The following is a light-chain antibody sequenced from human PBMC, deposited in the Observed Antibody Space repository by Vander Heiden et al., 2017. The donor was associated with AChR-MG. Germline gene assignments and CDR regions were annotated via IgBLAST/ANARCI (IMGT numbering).Light chain of an antibody. CDR2: DVS. J-gene: IGLJ3*02. CDR1: RSDVGGYND. CDR3: CSYAGIDTWV. V-gene: IGLV2-11*01. Sequence: QSALTQPRSVSGSPGPSVTISCTGTRSDVGGYNDHAWYQQHPGKAPRLMIDDVSKLPSGVPDRFSGAKSGNTASRTSSGLQAEDEADYNCCSYAGIDTWVFGGGTKLTVL.